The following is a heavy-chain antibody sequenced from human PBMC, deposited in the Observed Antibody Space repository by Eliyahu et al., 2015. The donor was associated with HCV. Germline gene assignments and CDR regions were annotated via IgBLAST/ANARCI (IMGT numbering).Heavy chain of an antibody. V-gene: IGHV3-30-3*01. D-gene: IGHD3-3*01. CDR1: GFTFSSYA. CDR3: ARDYRVDHYYYYYGMDV. Sequence: QVQLVESGGGVVQPGRSLRLSCAASGFTFSSYAMHWVRQAPGKGLEWVAVISYDGSNKYYADSVKGRFTISRDNSKNTLYLQMNSLRAEDTAVYYCARDYRVDHYYYYYGMDVWGQGTTVTVSS. J-gene: IGHJ6*02. CDR2: ISYDGSNK.